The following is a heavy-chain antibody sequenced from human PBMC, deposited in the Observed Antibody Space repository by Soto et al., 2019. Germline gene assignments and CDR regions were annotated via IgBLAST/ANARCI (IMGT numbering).Heavy chain of an antibody. CDR3: AKARCTSNTCYVPDH. V-gene: IGHV3-53*01. D-gene: IGHD2-15*01. CDR2: IYSGGST. CDR1: GFTGSTKY. Sequence: PGGALRLSCGAPGFTGSTKYMSWGRPAPGKGLEWVSVIYSGGSTYYADPVQGRFTISRDNPKNTLYLQMSSLRVEDTAIYYCAKARCTSNTCYVPDHWGQGTLVTVSS. J-gene: IGHJ5*02.